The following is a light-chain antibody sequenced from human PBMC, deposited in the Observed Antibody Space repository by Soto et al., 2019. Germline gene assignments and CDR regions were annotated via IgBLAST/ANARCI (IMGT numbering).Light chain of an antibody. Sequence: DIQMTQSPSTLSASVGDRVTITCRASQNIRNWLAWYQQKPGKAPKVLIYDVSSLESGVPPRFSGSGSGTEFTLTISSLQADDFATYYCQQYDSYWTFGQGTKVEI. J-gene: IGKJ1*01. V-gene: IGKV1-5*01. CDR1: QNIRNW. CDR2: DVS. CDR3: QQYDSYWT.